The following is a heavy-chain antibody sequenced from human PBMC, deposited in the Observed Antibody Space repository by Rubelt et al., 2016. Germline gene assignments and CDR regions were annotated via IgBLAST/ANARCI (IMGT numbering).Heavy chain of an antibody. CDR2: INPSGGST. CDR1: GYTFTSYY. D-gene: IGHD4-17*01. J-gene: IGHJ4*02. CDR3: ARAASTVTTLLDLGY. V-gene: IGHV1-46*01. Sequence: QVQLVQSGAEVKKPGASVKVSCKASGYTFTSYYMHWVRQAPGQGLEWMGIINPSGGSTSYAQKCQGRVTMTRDTSTSTVYMERSSLRSEDTAVYYCARAASTVTTLLDLGYWGQGTLVTVSS.